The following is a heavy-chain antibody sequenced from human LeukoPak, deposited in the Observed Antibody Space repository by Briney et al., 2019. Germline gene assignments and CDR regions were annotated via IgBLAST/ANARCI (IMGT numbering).Heavy chain of an antibody. CDR3: ARGIDTAMVY. CDR2: ISSSGSTI. Sequence: GGSLRLSCAASGFTFSSYEMNWVRQAPGKGLEWVSYISSSGSTIYYADSVKGRFTISRDNAKDSLYLQMNSLRVEDTAVYYCARGIDTAMVYWGQGTLVTVSS. D-gene: IGHD5-18*01. J-gene: IGHJ4*02. CDR1: GFTFSSYE. V-gene: IGHV3-48*03.